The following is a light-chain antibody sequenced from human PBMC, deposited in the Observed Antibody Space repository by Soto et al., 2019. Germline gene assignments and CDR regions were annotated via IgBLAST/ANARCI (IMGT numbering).Light chain of an antibody. J-gene: IGLJ2*01. V-gene: IGLV1-40*01. CDR2: GNN. Sequence: QSVLTQPPSVSRAPGQRVTISCTGSSSNIGAGYDVHWYQQLPGTAPKLLIYGNNNRPSGVPDRISGSKSGTSASLAITGLQAEDEADYYCQSYDSSLSVCVFGGGTKLTVL. CDR1: SSNIGAGYD. CDR3: QSYDSSLSVCV.